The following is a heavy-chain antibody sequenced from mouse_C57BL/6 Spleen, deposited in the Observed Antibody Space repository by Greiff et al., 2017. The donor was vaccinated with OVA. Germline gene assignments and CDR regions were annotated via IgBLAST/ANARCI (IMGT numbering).Heavy chain of an antibody. Sequence: QVTLKESGPGILQPSQTLSLTCSFSGFSLSTSNMGIVWIRQPSGKGLEWLAHIWWNDDKYYNPSLKSRLTISKDTSNTQLFLKITSVDAADTATYYCARFCYGSSYGYWGQGTTLTVSS. J-gene: IGHJ2*01. V-gene: IGHV8-5*01. CDR1: GFSLSTSNMG. CDR3: ARFCYGSSYGY. D-gene: IGHD1-1*01. CDR2: IWWNDDK.